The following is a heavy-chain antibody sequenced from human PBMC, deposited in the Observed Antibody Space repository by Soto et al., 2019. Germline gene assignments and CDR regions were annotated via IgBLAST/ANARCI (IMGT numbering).Heavy chain of an antibody. J-gene: IGHJ1*01. Sequence: AASVKVSCKASGYTFTSYGISWVRQAPGQGLEWMGWISAYNGNTNYAQKLQGRVTMTTDTSTSTAYMELRSLRSDDTAVYYCARDFRRQWLAEPSNPITEYFQHWGQGTQVTVSS. CDR3: ARDFRRQWLAEPSNPITEYFQH. CDR2: ISAYNGNT. V-gene: IGHV1-18*01. CDR1: GYTFTSYG. D-gene: IGHD6-19*01.